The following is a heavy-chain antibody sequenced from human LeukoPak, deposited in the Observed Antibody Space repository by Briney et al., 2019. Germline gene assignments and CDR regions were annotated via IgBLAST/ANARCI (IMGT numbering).Heavy chain of an antibody. CDR2: IYTSGST. D-gene: IGHD5-18*01. CDR1: GGSISSGSYY. CDR3: ARDHGYSYGYSLNGHFDY. V-gene: IGHV4-61*02. J-gene: IGHJ4*02. Sequence: ASETLSLTCTVSGGSISSGSYYWSWIRQPAGKGLEWIGRIYTSGSTNYNPSLQSRITISVDTSKNQFSLKLSYVTAADTAVYYCARDHGYSYGYSLNGHFDYWGQGTLVTVSS.